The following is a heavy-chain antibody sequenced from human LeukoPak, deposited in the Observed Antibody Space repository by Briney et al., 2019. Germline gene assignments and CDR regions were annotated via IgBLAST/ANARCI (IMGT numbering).Heavy chain of an antibody. Sequence: PSETLSLTCAVSGGSISSSNWWSWVRQPPGKGLEWIGEIYHSGSTNYNPSLKSRVTISVDKSKNQFSLKLSSVTAADTAVYYCARGSSVYYYDSSGFFDYWAREPWSPSPQ. CDR2: IYHSGST. CDR1: GGSISSSNW. D-gene: IGHD3-22*01. V-gene: IGHV4-4*02. J-gene: IGHJ4*02. CDR3: ARGSSVYYYDSSGFFDY.